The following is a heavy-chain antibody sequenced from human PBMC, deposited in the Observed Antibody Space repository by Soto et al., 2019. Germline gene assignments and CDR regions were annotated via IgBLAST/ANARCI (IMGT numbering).Heavy chain of an antibody. Sequence: GSLRLSCAASGFTFSSYAMSWVRPAPGKGLEWVSAISGSGGSTYYADSVKGRFTISKDNSKNTLYLQMNSLRAADTAVYYCAKERLSASPFDPWGQGTLVTVSS. CDR2: ISGSGGST. V-gene: IGHV3-23*01. J-gene: IGHJ5*02. CDR1: GFTFSSYA. CDR3: AKERLSASPFDP.